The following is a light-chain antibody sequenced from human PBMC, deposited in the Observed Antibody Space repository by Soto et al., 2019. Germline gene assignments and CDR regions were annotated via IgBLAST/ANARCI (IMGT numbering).Light chain of an antibody. J-gene: IGKJ1*01. CDR1: QSISSW. Sequence: PEDSVPITCRASQSISSWLDWYQQKPGKAPKLLIYGASSRHSGIPDRFSGSGSGTDFTLTISSLEPEDFAVYYCQQCDSQPETFGQGTKVDIK. V-gene: IGKV3-20*01. CDR2: GAS. CDR3: QQCDSQPET.